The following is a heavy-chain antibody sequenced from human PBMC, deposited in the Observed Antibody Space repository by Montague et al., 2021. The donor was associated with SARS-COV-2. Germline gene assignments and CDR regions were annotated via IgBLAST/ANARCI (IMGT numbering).Heavy chain of an antibody. CDR3: ARERRVVATGSHYGMDV. J-gene: IGHJ6*02. CDR1: GFTFSDNY. V-gene: IGHV3-11*05. D-gene: IGHD5-12*01. CDR2: ISSSSRDI. Sequence: SLRLSCAASGFTFSDNYMSWIRQAPGKGLEWVSYISSSSRDIKYADSVKGRFTISRDSVESSLYLQMNSLRGAGTAVYYCARERRVVATGSHYGMDVWGQGPQSSSP.